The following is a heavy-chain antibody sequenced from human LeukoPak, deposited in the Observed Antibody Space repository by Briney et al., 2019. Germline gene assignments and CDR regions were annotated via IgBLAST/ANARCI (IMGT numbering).Heavy chain of an antibody. CDR3: ARADWDTAMIDY. D-gene: IGHD5-18*01. Sequence: GGSLRLSCAASGFTFSSYSMNWVRQAPGKGLEWVSSISSSSSYIYYADSVKGRFTISRDNAKDSLYLQMNSLRAEDTAVYYCARADWDTAMIDYWGQGTLVTVSS. CDR1: GFTFSSYS. J-gene: IGHJ4*02. CDR2: ISSSSSYI. V-gene: IGHV3-21*01.